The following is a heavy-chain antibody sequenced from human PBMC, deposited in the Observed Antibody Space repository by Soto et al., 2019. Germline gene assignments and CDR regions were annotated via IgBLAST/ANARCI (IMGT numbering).Heavy chain of an antibody. V-gene: IGHV1-3*01. CDR2: INAGNGDT. D-gene: IGHD4-17*01. CDR3: ASEIDATTATSLDY. CDR1: GYTFSNCS. Sequence: AFMKLSCKSSGYTFSNCSIHCVLQPPGQGLEWMGWINAGNGDTKYSQKFQDRVTITRDTSASTAYMELSSLRFEDTAVYYCASEIDATTATSLDYWGQGTLVTVSS. J-gene: IGHJ4*02.